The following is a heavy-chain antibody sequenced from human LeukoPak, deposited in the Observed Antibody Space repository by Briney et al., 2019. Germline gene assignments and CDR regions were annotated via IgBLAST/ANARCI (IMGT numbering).Heavy chain of an antibody. CDR1: GFTFRTYA. CDR3: ARGRGYYYDYDY. V-gene: IGHV3-23*01. Sequence: GGSLRLSCAASGFTFRTYAMSWVRQAPGKGLEWVSGISDSGGKTYYADSVKGRFTISRDNSKNTLYLQMNSLRAEDTAVYFCARGRGYYYDYDYWGQGTLVTVSS. D-gene: IGHD5-12*01. J-gene: IGHJ4*02. CDR2: ISDSGGKT.